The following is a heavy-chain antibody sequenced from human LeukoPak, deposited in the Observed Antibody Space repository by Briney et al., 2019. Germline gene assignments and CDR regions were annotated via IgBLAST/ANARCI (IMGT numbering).Heavy chain of an antibody. V-gene: IGHV1-69*06. CDR3: ARGLGYYYDTFGDFDI. CDR1: AGTCITYS. Sequence: SVKVSCKASAGTCITYSINWVRRAPGQGLEWMGRIIPIFGTTNYAQRFQGRVTITADTTTSTAYMHLSSLISEDTAVYYCARGLGYYYDTFGDFDIWGQGTMVIVSS. CDR2: IIPIFGTT. J-gene: IGHJ3*02. D-gene: IGHD3-22*01.